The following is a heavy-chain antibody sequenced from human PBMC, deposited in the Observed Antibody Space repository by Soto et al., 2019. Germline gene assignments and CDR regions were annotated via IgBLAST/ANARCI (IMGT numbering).Heavy chain of an antibody. D-gene: IGHD4-17*01. CDR3: AKDRHAYGDDNYYYYGMDV. V-gene: IGHV3-30*18. J-gene: IGHJ6*02. CDR1: GFTFTTFG. Sequence: QVQLVESGGGVVQPGGSLRLSCTASGFTFTTFGIHWVRQAPGKGLEWVALISYDGHNKYYADSVTGRFTISRDNYKNPRYLQMNSLRAEDTAVYYCAKDRHAYGDDNYYYYGMDVWGQGTTVSVSS. CDR2: ISYDGHNK.